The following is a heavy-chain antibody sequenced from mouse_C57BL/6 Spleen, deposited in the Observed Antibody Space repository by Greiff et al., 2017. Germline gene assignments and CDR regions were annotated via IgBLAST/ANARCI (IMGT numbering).Heavy chain of an antibody. CDR2: IYPGDGDT. D-gene: IGHD2-4*01. CDR1: GYAFSSSW. CDR3: ARRDYDYLFAY. J-gene: IGHJ3*01. Sequence: QVQLQQSGPELVKPGASVKISCKASGYAFSSSWMNWVKQRPGKGLEWIGRIYPGDGDTNYNGKFKGKATLTADKSSSTAYMQLSSLTSEDSAVYFCARRDYDYLFAYWGQGSLVTVSA. V-gene: IGHV1-82*01.